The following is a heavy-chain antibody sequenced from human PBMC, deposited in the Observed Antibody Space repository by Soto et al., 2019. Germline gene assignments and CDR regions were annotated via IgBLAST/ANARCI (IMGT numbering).Heavy chain of an antibody. D-gene: IGHD6-25*01. CDR3: ARGGEPLGYYGLDV. Sequence: QVQLQESGPGLLKASETLSLTCSVSGGSVRRGNHFWNGIRQPPGRGLEWLGYMYYTGVTNYNPSLKSRVSMSVDTSKDQFSLNLTSLNAADTAVYYCARGGEPLGYYGLDVWGQGTTVTVSS. CDR1: GGSVRRGNHF. CDR2: MYYTGVT. V-gene: IGHV4-61*01. J-gene: IGHJ6*02.